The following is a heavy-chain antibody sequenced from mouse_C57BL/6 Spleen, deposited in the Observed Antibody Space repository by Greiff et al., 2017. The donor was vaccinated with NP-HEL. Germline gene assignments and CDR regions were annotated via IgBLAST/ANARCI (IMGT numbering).Heavy chain of an antibody. V-gene: IGHV1-69*01. CDR3: ARWGYYGSINWYFDV. Sequence: QVQLQQPGAELVMPGASVKLSCKASGYTFTSYWMHWVKQRPGQGLEWIGEIDPSDSYTNYNQKFKGKSTLTVDKSSSTAYMQLSSLTSEDSAVYYCARWGYYGSINWYFDVWGTGTTVTVSS. D-gene: IGHD1-1*01. CDR2: IDPSDSYT. CDR1: GYTFTSYW. J-gene: IGHJ1*03.